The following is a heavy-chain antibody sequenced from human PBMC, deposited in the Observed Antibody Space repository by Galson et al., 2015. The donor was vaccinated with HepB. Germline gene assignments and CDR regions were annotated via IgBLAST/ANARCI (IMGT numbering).Heavy chain of an antibody. J-gene: IGHJ4*02. CDR3: ARDASGWFGELRYFDY. Sequence: SLRLSCAASGFTFSSYSMNWVRQAPGKGLEWVSYISSSSSTIYYADSVKGRFTISRDNAKNSLYLQMNSLRDEDTAVYYCARDASGWFGELRYFDYWGQGTLVTVSS. V-gene: IGHV3-48*02. CDR2: ISSSSSTI. D-gene: IGHD3-10*01. CDR1: GFTFSSYS.